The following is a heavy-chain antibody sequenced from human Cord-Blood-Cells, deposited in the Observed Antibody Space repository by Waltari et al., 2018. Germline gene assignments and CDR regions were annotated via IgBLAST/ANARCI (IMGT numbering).Heavy chain of an antibody. CDR2: VIECGGST. D-gene: IGHD3-16*01. V-gene: IGHV3-23*01. CDR1: GFTFSSYA. J-gene: IGHJ4*02. Sequence: EVQLLESGGGLVQPGGSLRLSCAASGFTFSSYAMSWVRQGPGKGLEWVSAVIECGGSTYYADSVNGRFTISRDNSKNTLYLQMNSLRAEDTAVYYCAKDRGGAFDYWGQGTLVTVSS. CDR3: AKDRGGAFDY.